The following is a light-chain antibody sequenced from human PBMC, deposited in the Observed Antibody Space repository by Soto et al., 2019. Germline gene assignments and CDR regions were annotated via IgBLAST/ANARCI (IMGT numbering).Light chain of an antibody. CDR1: QGISSY. V-gene: IGKV1-9*01. CDR3: QQYSNFPIT. Sequence: DIQMTHSPSFLSASVGDRVTITCRASQGISSYLAWYQQKPGKAPKLLIYAASTLQSGVPSRFSGSGSGTEFTLTISSLQPDDFATYYCQQYSNFPITFGQGTRLEIK. J-gene: IGKJ5*01. CDR2: AAS.